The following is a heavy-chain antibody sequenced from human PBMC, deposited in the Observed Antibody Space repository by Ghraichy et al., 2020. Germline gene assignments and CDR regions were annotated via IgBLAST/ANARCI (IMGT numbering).Heavy chain of an antibody. D-gene: IGHD6-19*01. J-gene: IGHJ4*02. CDR3: ARGIAVAGTRIDY. Sequence: GGSLRLSCAASGFTFSSYAMHWVRQAPGKGLEWVAVISYDGSNKYYADSVKGRFTISRDNSKNTLYLQMNSLRAEDTAVYYCARGIAVAGTRIDYWGQGTLVTVSS. V-gene: IGHV3-30-3*01. CDR2: ISYDGSNK. CDR1: GFTFSSYA.